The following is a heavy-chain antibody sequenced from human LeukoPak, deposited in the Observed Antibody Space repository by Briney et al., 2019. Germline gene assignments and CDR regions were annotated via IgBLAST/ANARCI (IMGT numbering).Heavy chain of an antibody. Sequence: PSETLSLTCAVSGGSISSSNWWSWVRQPPGKGLEWIGSIYYSGSTYYNPSLKSRVTISVDTSKNQFSLKLSSVTAADTAVYYCASRGYDSSGYGAFDIWGQGTMVTVSS. V-gene: IGHV4-39*01. CDR2: IYYSGST. CDR3: ASRGYDSSGYGAFDI. J-gene: IGHJ3*02. D-gene: IGHD3-22*01. CDR1: GGSISSSNW.